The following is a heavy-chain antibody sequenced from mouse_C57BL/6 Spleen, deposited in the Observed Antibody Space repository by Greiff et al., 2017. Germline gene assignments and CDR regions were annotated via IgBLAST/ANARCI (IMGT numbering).Heavy chain of an antibody. J-gene: IGHJ4*01. CDR1: GFTFSSYA. D-gene: IGHD2-4*01. V-gene: IGHV5-4*01. Sequence: EVMLVESGGGLVKPGGSLKLSCAASGFTFSSYAMSWVRQTPEKRLEWVATISDGGSYTYYPDNVKGRFTISRDNAKNNLYLQMSHLKSEDTAMYYCARDYDYDYYAMDYWGQGTSDTVSS. CDR2: ISDGGSYT. CDR3: ARDYDYDYYAMDY.